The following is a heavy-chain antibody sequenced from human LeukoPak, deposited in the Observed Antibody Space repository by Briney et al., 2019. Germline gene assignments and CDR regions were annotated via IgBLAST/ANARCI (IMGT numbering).Heavy chain of an antibody. J-gene: IGHJ4*02. D-gene: IGHD1-26*01. Sequence: GGSLRLSCAASGFTVSSNYMSWVRQAPGKGLEWVSIIYSGGRTYYADSVKGRFTVSRDNSKNTLYLQMNSLRAEDTAVYYCARDEGSYLLGYWGQGTLVTVSS. CDR3: ARDEGSYLLGY. CDR2: IYSGGRT. V-gene: IGHV3-66*01. CDR1: GFTVSSNY.